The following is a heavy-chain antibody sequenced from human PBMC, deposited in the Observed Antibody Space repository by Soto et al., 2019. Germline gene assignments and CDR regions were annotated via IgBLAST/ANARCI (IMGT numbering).Heavy chain of an antibody. Sequence: GGSLRLSCSGSGFTLGAYAMSWFRQAPGKGLEWVGFIRSKASGGTAEYAASVKGRFTISRDDSKSIAYLQMNSLKAEDTAVYYCARERPSDGSASYNHLDHSWGQGT. V-gene: IGHV3-49*03. CDR1: GFTLGAYA. CDR2: IRSKASGGTA. J-gene: IGHJ4*02. CDR3: ARERPSDGSASYNHLDHS. D-gene: IGHD3-10*01.